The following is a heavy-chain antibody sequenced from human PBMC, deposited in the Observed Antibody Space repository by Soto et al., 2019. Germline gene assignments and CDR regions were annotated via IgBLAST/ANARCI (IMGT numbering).Heavy chain of an antibody. Sequence: QVQLVESGGGVVQPGRSLRLSCAASGFTFSSYGMHWVRQAPGKGLEWVAVIWYDGSNKYYADSVKGRFTISRDNSKNSLYLKRHRLRAADADLYDCARDQVYSGSYGDYWGQGTLVTVSS. D-gene: IGHD1-26*01. J-gene: IGHJ4*02. V-gene: IGHV3-33*01. CDR3: ARDQVYSGSYGDY. CDR1: GFTFSSYG. CDR2: IWYDGSNK.